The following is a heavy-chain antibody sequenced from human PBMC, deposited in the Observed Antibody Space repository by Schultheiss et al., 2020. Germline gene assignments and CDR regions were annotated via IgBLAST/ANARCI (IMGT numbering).Heavy chain of an antibody. CDR3: ARGRSSGWYY. CDR1: GGSISSSNW. Sequence: SETLSLTCAVSGGSISSSNWWSWIRQPPGKGLEWIGEINHSGSTYYNPSLKSRVTISVDTSKNQFSLKLSSVTAADTAVYYCARGRSSGWYYWGQGTLVTVSS. D-gene: IGHD6-19*01. V-gene: IGHV4-4*02. J-gene: IGHJ4*02. CDR2: INHSGST.